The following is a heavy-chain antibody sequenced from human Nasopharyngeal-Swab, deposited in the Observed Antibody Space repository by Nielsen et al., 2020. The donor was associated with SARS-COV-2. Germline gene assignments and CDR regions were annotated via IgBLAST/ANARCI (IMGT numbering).Heavy chain of an antibody. CDR1: GYTFTSYG. Sequence: ASVKVSCKASGYTFTSYGISWVRQAPGQGLEWMGWISAYNGNTNHAQKLQGRVTMTTDTSTGTAYMELRSLRSDDTAVYYCARFVTTSYYYYGMDVWGQGTTVTVSS. D-gene: IGHD3-22*01. CDR3: ARFVTTSYYYYGMDV. V-gene: IGHV1-18*01. J-gene: IGHJ6*02. CDR2: ISAYNGNT.